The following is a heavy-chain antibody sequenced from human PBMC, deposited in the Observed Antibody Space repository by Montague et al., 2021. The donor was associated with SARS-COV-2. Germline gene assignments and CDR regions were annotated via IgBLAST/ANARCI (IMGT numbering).Heavy chain of an antibody. J-gene: IGHJ5*02. CDR2: IYYRGST. D-gene: IGHD5-24*01. CDR1: GGSINSDY. CDR3: AREDRWNWFDP. V-gene: IGHV4-59*01. Sequence: SETLSLTCTVSGGSINSDYWSWIRQPPGKGLEWIGYIYYRGSTNYNPSLKSRVTISVDTSKRQFSLKLISVTAADTAVYYCAREDRWNWFDPWGQGILVTVSS.